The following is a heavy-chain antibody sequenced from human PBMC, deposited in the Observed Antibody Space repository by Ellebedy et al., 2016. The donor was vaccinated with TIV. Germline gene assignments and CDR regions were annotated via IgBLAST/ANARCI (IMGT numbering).Heavy chain of an antibody. Sequence: MPSETLSLTCTVSGGSISSSSYYWGWIRQPPGKGLEWIGSIYYSGSTYYNPSLKSRVTISVDTSKNQFSLKLSSVTAADTAVYYCARQPLTQVPDYWGQGTLVTVSS. CDR1: GGSISSSSYY. CDR2: IYYSGST. CDR3: ARQPLTQVPDY. J-gene: IGHJ4*02. V-gene: IGHV4-39*01.